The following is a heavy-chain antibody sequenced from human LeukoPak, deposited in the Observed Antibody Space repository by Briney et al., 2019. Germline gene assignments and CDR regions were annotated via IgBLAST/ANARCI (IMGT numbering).Heavy chain of an antibody. J-gene: IGHJ5*02. Sequence: PGGSLRLSCAASGFTFSSYAMHWVRQAPGKGLEWVAVISYDGSNKYYADSVKGRFTISRDNSKNTLYLQMNSLRAEDTAVYYCARENNHLTWFDPWGQGTLVTVSS. CDR2: ISYDGSNK. D-gene: IGHD1-14*01. CDR1: GFTFSSYA. CDR3: ARENNHLTWFDP. V-gene: IGHV3-30-3*01.